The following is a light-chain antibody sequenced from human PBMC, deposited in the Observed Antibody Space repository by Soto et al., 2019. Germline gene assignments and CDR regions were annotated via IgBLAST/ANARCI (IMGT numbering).Light chain of an antibody. J-gene: IGKJ2*01. CDR2: RAS. CDR1: RSVSSN. Sequence: EIVMTQSPATLSVSPGERATLSCRASRSVSSNLAWYPQKPGQAPRLLIFRASTRATGIPARFSGSGSGTEFTLTVSSLQSDDFAAYYCHHYDNWPYTFGQGTTLEIK. CDR3: HHYDNWPYT. V-gene: IGKV3-15*01.